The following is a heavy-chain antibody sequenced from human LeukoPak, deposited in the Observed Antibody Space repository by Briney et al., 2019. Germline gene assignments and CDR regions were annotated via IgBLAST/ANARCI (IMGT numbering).Heavy chain of an antibody. D-gene: IGHD3-10*01. V-gene: IGHV4-34*01. CDR1: GGSFSGYY. CDR2: INHSGSN. CDR3: ARGGYYYGSGSYYKGRMYYYYMDV. Sequence: SETLSLTCAVYGGSFSGYYWSWIRQPPGKGLEWLGEINHSGSNNYNPSLKSRVTISVDTSKNQFSLKLSSVTAADTAVYYCARGGYYYGSGSYYKGRMYYYYMDVWGKGTTVTVSS. J-gene: IGHJ6*03.